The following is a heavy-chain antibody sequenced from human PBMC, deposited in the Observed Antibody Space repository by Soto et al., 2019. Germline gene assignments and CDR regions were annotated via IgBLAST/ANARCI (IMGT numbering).Heavy chain of an antibody. D-gene: IGHD3-10*01. V-gene: IGHV4-4*02. CDR2: IYHSGST. CDR1: GDSISSTYW. J-gene: IGHJ5*02. Sequence: QVRLQESGPGLVKPSGTLSLTCAVSGDSISSTYWWNWVSQPPGKGLEWIGEIYHSGSTNYNPSLPRRVTISKDKSNIQDSLTLNSMSAADTAMYYCARRVNMVRGFDPCGQGILVTVSA. CDR3: ARRVNMVRGFDP.